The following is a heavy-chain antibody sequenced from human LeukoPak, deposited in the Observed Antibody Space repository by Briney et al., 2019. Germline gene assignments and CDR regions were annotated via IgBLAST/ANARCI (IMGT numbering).Heavy chain of an antibody. V-gene: IGHV4-4*07. D-gene: IGHD6-13*01. Sequence: SETLFLTCTVSGGSISSYYWSWIRQPAGKGLEWIGRIYTSGSTNYNPSLKSRVTMSVDTSKNQFSLKLSSVTAADTAVFYCARDGIAAAGRAFDYWGQGTLVTVSS. CDR1: GGSISSYY. J-gene: IGHJ4*02. CDR2: IYTSGST. CDR3: ARDGIAAAGRAFDY.